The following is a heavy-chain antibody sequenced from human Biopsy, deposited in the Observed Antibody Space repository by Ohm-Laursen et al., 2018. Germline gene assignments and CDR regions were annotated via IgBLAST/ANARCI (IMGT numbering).Heavy chain of an antibody. J-gene: IGHJ3*02. V-gene: IGHV4-59*01. D-gene: IGHD1-26*01. CDR2: IYYSRGT. CDR1: GGSMTGYE. CDR3: ARVEAGTYDALDI. Sequence: TLSLTCCVSGGSMTGYEWSWIRLAPGKGLEWIGYIYYSRGTKYNPSLASRVTFSVDMSKSQFSLKLYSVTAADTAVYYCARVEAGTYDALDIWGQGTLVAVSA.